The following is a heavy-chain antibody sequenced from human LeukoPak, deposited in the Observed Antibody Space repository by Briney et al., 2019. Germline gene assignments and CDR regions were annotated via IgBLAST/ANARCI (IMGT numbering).Heavy chain of an antibody. J-gene: IGHJ1*01. D-gene: IGHD3-22*01. Sequence: SVKVSSKASGGTFSSYGISWVRQAPGQGLEWMGRIIPIFSTANYAQKFQGRVTLTIQESTSTAYMELSSLRSEDTAVYYCASTRISGYQIGEYFQHWGQGTLVTVSS. CDR1: GGTFSSYG. CDR2: IIPIFSTA. V-gene: IGHV1-69*05. CDR3: ASTRISGYQIGEYFQH.